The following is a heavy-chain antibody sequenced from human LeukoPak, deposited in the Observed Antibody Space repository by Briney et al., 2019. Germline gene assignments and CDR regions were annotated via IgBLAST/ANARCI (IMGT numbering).Heavy chain of an antibody. D-gene: IGHD2/OR15-2a*01. CDR2: ISWNSGSI. Sequence: SGGSLRLSCAASGFTFDDYAMHWVRHAPGKGLEWVSGISWNSGSIGYADSVKGRFTISRGNAKNSLYLQMNSLRAEDTALYYCAKDISRRSYGMDVWGQGTTVTVS. CDR1: GFTFDDYA. J-gene: IGHJ6*02. CDR3: AKDISRRSYGMDV. V-gene: IGHV3-9*01.